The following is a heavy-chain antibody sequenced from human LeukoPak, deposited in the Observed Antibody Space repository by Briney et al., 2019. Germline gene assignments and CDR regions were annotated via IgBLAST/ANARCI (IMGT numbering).Heavy chain of an antibody. CDR1: GGSFSGYY. D-gene: IGHD3-3*01. J-gene: IGHJ4*02. CDR3: AARYYDFWSGYYTEDY. Sequence: SETLSLTCAVYGGSFSGYYWSWIRQPPGKGLEWIGEINHSGSTNYNPSLKSRVTISVDTSKNQFSLKLSSVTAADTAVYYCAARYYDFWSGYYTEDYWGQGTLVTVSS. V-gene: IGHV4-34*01. CDR2: INHSGST.